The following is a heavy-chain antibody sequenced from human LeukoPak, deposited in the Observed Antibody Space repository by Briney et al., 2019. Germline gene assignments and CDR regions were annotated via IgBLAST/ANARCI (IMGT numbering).Heavy chain of an antibody. V-gene: IGHV3-23*01. CDR1: GFTFSIYA. CDR3: ARAQLGYWYFDL. Sequence: GGSLRLSCTASGFTFSIYAMTWARQAPGKGLEWVSDITSGGASTYYADSVKGRFTLSRDNSKNTLYLQMNSLRAEDTAVYYYARAQLGYWYFDLWGRGTLVTVSS. CDR2: ITSGGAST. J-gene: IGHJ2*01. D-gene: IGHD1-1*01.